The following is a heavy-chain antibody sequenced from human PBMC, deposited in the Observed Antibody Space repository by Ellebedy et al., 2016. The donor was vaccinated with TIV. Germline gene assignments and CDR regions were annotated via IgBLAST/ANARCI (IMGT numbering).Heavy chain of an antibody. J-gene: IGHJ6*02. V-gene: IGHV1-46*01. CDR2: INPSGGST. D-gene: IGHD5-18*01. CDR3: ARSDTAMVYGMDV. CDR1: GYTFTSYY. Sequence: ASVKVSCKASGYTFTSYYMHWVRQAPGQGLEWMGIINPSGGSTSYAQKFQGRVTMTRDTSISTAYMELSRLRSDDTAVYYCARSDTAMVYGMDVWGQGTTVTVSS.